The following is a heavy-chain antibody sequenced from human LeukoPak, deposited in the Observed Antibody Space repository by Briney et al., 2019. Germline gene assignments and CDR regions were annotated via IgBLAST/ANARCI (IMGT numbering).Heavy chain of an antibody. CDR1: GFTFSNAW. V-gene: IGHV3-15*01. CDR2: IKSKTDGGTT. D-gene: IGHD2-2*01. Sequence: GGSLRLSCAASGFTFSNAWMSWVRQAPGKGLEWIGRIKSKTDGGTTDYAAPVKGRVTISRDDSKNTLYLQMNSLKTEDTAVYYCTTKYQLPRFDPWGQGTLVTVSS. J-gene: IGHJ5*02. CDR3: TTKYQLPRFDP.